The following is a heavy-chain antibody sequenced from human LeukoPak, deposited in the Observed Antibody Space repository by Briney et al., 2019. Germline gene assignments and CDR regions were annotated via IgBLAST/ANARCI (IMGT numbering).Heavy chain of an antibody. CDR3: ARVSYGAFDY. CDR2: IKQDGSEK. CDR1: RFTLGTYW. Sequence: GGSLRLSCAAARFTLGTYWMTWVRQGPGKGLEWVASIKQDGSEKYYVESVKGRFIVSRDNAKNSLFRQMNSLRAEDTGVYYCARVSYGAFDYWGQGTLVTVSS. V-gene: IGHV3-7*01. D-gene: IGHD4-17*01. J-gene: IGHJ4*02.